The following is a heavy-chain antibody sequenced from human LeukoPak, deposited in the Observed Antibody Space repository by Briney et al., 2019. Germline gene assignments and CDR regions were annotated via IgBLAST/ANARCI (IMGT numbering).Heavy chain of an antibody. Sequence: GGSLRLFCAASGFTFDDYGMSWVRQAPGKGLEWVSDINWNGGSTGYADSVKGRFTISRDNAKNSLYLQMNSLRAEDTALYYCARGPLQTIPTSKIVVYYYPFDYWGQGTLVTVSS. CDR1: GFTFDDYG. J-gene: IGHJ4*02. D-gene: IGHD3-22*01. CDR3: ARGPLQTIPTSKIVVYYYPFDY. V-gene: IGHV3-20*04. CDR2: INWNGGST.